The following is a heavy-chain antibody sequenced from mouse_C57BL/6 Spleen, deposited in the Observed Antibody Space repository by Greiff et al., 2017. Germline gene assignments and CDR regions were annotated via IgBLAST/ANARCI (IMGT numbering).Heavy chain of an antibody. CDR2: INPSTGGT. CDR3: ARWNSNYNAY. Sequence: VQLQQSGPELVKPGASVKISCKASGYSFTGYYMNWVKQSPEKSLEWIGEINPSTGGTTYNQKFKAKATLTVDKSSSTAYMQLKSLTSEDSAVYYCARWNSNYNAYWGQGTLVTVSA. J-gene: IGHJ3*01. CDR1: GYSFTGYY. D-gene: IGHD2-5*01. V-gene: IGHV1-42*01.